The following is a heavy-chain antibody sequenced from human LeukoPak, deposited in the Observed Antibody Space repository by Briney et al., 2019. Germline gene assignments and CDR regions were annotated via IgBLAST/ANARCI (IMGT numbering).Heavy chain of an antibody. J-gene: IGHJ3*02. CDR3: ARFAAAGTTLDAFDI. V-gene: IGHV3-21*01. CDR2: ISSSSSYI. Sequence: GGSLRLSCAASGFTFSSYSMNWVRQAPGKGLEWVSSISSSSSYIYYADSVKGRFTISRDNAKNSLYLQMNSLRAEDTAVYYCARFAAAGTTLDAFDIWGQGTMVTVSS. D-gene: IGHD6-13*01. CDR1: GFTFSSYS.